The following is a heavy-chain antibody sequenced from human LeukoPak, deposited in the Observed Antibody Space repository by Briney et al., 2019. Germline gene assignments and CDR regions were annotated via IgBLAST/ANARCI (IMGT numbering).Heavy chain of an antibody. Sequence: SQTLSFNCAISGVSVSSNNAAWNWIRQSPSRGFEWLGRTYFRTKWYSDYAASVKSRITVNPDTSKNHFSLQLSSVTPEDTAVYYCARTYGGNCDYWGQGTLVTVSS. CDR1: GVSVSSNNAA. CDR2: TYFRTKWYS. CDR3: ARTYGGNCDY. J-gene: IGHJ4*02. V-gene: IGHV6-1*01. D-gene: IGHD4-23*01.